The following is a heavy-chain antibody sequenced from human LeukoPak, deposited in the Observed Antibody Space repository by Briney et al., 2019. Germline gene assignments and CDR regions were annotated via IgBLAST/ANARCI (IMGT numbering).Heavy chain of an antibody. CDR2: IYTNGST. V-gene: IGHV4-61*02. CDR1: GGSISSGNYY. CDR3: ARDYGDVY. D-gene: IGHD4-17*01. Sequence: PSQTLSLTCAVSGGSISSGNYYWSWIRQPAGKGLEWIGRIYTNGSTYYNPSLKIRVTISVDTSKNQFSLELSSVTAADTAVYYCARDYGDVYWGQGTLVTVSS. J-gene: IGHJ4*02.